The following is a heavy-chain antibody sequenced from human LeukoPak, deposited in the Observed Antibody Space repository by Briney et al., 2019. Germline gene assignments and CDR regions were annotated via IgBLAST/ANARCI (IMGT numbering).Heavy chain of an antibody. D-gene: IGHD5-12*01. CDR1: GFSFTNAW. V-gene: IGHV3-15*01. J-gene: IGHJ5*02. CDR2: IKSNSDGGTT. Sequence: GGSLRLSCAASGFSFTNAWMTWVRQAPGKGLEWLGRIKSNSDGGTTDYAAPVKGRFTISRDDSKNTLFLQMNSLKTEDTAVYYWTTYIVTTTRWFDPWGQGTLVTVSS. CDR3: TTYIVTTTRWFDP.